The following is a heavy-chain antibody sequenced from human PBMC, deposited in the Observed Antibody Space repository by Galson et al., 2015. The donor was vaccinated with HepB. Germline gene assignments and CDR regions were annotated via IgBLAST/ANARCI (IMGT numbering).Heavy chain of an antibody. CDR1: EFTFSNYA. J-gene: IGHJ4*02. CDR2: ISGSGGST. D-gene: IGHD2-2*02. CDR3: AKGQGVPAAINHYFDY. V-gene: IGHV3-23*01. Sequence: SLRLSCAASEFTFSNYAMSWVRQAPGKGLEWVSAISGSGGSTYYADSVKGRFTISRDNSKNTLYLQMNSLRAEDTAVYYCAKGQGVPAAINHYFDYWGQGTLVTVSS.